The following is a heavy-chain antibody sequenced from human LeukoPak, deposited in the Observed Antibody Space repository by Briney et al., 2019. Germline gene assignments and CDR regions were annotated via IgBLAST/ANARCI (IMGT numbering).Heavy chain of an antibody. V-gene: IGHV3-21*01. CDR1: GFTFSSYS. J-gene: IGHJ6*02. CDR2: ISSSSSYI. D-gene: IGHD6-19*01. CDR3: ARELIAVAGDYGMDV. Sequence: GGSLRLSCAASGFTFSSYSMNWVRQAPGKGLEWVSSISSSSSYIYYADSVKGRFTISRDNAKNSLYLQMNSLRAEDTAVYYCARELIAVAGDYGMDVWGQGTTVTVSS.